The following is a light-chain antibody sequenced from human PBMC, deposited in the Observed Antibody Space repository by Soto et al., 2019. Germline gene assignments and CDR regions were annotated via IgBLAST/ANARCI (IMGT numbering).Light chain of an antibody. CDR3: QSYDNSLSGLVI. Sequence: QSVLTQPPSVSGAPGQRVTISCTGTISNIGAGFDVHWYQQLPGTAPKVLIYGDSNRPSGVPDRFSGSKSGTSASLAISGLQVEDEGDYYCQSYDNSLSGLVIFGEGTKVTVL. CDR2: GDS. CDR1: ISNIGAGFD. J-gene: IGLJ2*01. V-gene: IGLV1-40*01.